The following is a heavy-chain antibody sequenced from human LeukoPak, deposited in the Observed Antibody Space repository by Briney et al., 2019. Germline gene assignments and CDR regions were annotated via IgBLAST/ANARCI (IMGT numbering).Heavy chain of an antibody. CDR3: TIGGASGSLAH. CDR2: TYTSGDT. V-gene: IGHV4-4*07. Sequence: PSETLSLTCTVSRASISDNYWSWSRQPAGKALEWIGRTYTSGDTNYNPSLKSRASVSVDTPKNQFYLSLRYVTAADTAVYYCTIGGASGSLAHWGPGTLVTVSS. CDR1: RASISDNY. J-gene: IGHJ4*02. D-gene: IGHD6-13*01.